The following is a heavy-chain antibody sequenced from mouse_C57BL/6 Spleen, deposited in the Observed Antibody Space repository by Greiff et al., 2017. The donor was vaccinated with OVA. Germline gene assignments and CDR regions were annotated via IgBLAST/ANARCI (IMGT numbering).Heavy chain of an antibody. CDR2: LDPSDSYT. V-gene: IGHV1-69*01. D-gene: IGHD1-1*01. CDR1: GYTFTSYW. CDR3: ARGATVVAYYYAMDY. J-gene: IGHJ4*01. Sequence: QVQLQQPGAELVMPGASVKLSCKASGYTFTSYWMHWVKQRPGQGLEWIGELDPSDSYTKYNQKLKGKSTLTVDKSSSKAYMQLSSLTSEDSAVYYCARGATVVAYYYAMDYWGQGTSVTVSS.